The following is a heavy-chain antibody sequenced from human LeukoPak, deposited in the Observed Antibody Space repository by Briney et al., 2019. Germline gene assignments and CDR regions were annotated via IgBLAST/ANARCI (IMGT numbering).Heavy chain of an antibody. CDR3: ARDPWFDP. Sequence: SETLSLTCTVSGGSISSYYWSWIRQPPGKGLEWIGYIYYSGSTNYNPSLKSRVTISVDTSKNQFSLKLSSVTAADAAVYYCARDPWFDPWGQGTLVTVSS. CDR2: IYYSGST. CDR1: GGSISSYY. J-gene: IGHJ5*02. V-gene: IGHV4-59*01.